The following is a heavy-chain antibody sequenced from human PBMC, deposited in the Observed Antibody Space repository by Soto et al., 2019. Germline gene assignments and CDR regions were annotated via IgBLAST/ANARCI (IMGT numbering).Heavy chain of an antibody. J-gene: IGHJ5*02. CDR1: GGSISSYY. Sequence: SETLSLTCTVSGGSISSYYRSWIRQPPGKGLEWIGYIYYSGSTNYNPSLKSRVTISVDTSKNQFSLKLSSVTAADTAVYYCARVMNSPYYYDSSGYQNWFDPWGQGTLVTVSS. V-gene: IGHV4-59*01. CDR2: IYYSGST. D-gene: IGHD3-22*01. CDR3: ARVMNSPYYYDSSGYQNWFDP.